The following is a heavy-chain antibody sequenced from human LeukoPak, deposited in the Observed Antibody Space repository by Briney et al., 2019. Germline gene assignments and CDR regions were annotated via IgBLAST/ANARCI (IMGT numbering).Heavy chain of an antibody. J-gene: IGHJ4*02. D-gene: IGHD3-3*01. CDR3: ARRFRYYDFWSGYSMSPFDY. CDR2: INHSGST. V-gene: IGHV4-34*01. CDR1: GGSFSGYY. Sequence: SETLSLTCAVYGGSFSGYYWSLIRQPPGKGLEWIGEINHSGSTNYNPSLKSRVTISVDTSKNQFSLKLSSVTAADTAVYYCARRFRYYDFWSGYSMSPFDYWGQGTLVTVSS.